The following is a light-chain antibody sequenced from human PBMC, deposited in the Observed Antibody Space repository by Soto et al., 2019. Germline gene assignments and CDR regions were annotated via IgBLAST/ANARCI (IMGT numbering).Light chain of an antibody. Sequence: QSVLAQPASVSGSPGQSITISCTGTSSDVGGYNYVSWYQQHPGKAPKLMIYDVSNRPSGVSNRFSGSKSGNTASLTISRLQAEDEADYYCSSYTSSSTPGGFGTGTKVTVL. V-gene: IGLV2-14*01. CDR3: SSYTSSSTPGG. J-gene: IGLJ1*01. CDR2: DVS. CDR1: SSDVGGYNY.